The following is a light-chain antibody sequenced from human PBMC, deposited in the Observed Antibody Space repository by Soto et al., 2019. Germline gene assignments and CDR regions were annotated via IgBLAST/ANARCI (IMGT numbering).Light chain of an antibody. Sequence: EIVLTQSPAPLSLSPGERATLSCRASQSVRGYLAWYQQKPGQAPRLLIYDASNRATGIPAMFSGSGSGTDVTLSIISLEPEDLAVDDCQQRSNWPREGITFGQGTRLEIK. J-gene: IGKJ5*01. CDR1: QSVRGY. CDR3: QQRSNWPREGIT. V-gene: IGKV3-11*01. CDR2: DAS.